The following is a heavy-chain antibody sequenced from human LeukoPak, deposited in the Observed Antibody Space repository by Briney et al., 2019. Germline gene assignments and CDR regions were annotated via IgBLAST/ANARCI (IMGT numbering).Heavy chain of an antibody. J-gene: IGHJ6*03. CDR1: DSTFTSYG. CDR2: ISTYNGNK. CDR3: ASREHTGWFWELFPAYYYYMDV. Sequence: ASVKFSYKASDSTFTSYGISWGRPAPGQGVEWMGWISTYNGNKNDPKKLQGRVTMTTDTSTSTAYMELRSLRSADTAVYYCASREHTGWFWELFPAYYYYMDVWGKGTTVTVSS. D-gene: IGHD3-10*01. V-gene: IGHV1-18*01.